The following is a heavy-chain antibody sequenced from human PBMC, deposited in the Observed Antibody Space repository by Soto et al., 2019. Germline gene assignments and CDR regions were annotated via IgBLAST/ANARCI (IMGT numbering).Heavy chain of an antibody. J-gene: IGHJ4*02. V-gene: IGHV3-23*01. D-gene: IGHD3-16*01. CDR3: VKARMGDRSSFDY. CDR2: ISVSGIST. Sequence: EVQLLESGGGLVQPGGSLRLSCAASGFTFRSYAMSWVRQAPGKGLESVSGISVSGISTYYADSVRGRFTISRDRSKNSLSLQMNSLRAVDTAIYYCVKARMGDRSSFDYWGQGTLVTVSS. CDR1: GFTFRSYA.